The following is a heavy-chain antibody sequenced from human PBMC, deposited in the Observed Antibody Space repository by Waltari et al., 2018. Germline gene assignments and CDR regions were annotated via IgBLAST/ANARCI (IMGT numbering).Heavy chain of an antibody. CDR3: ARDRPPYYYDSSGSDDAFDI. V-gene: IGHV4-39*07. D-gene: IGHD3-22*01. CDR1: GGSISSSSYY. CDR2: IYYSGST. Sequence: QLQLQESGPGLVKPSETLSLTCTVSGGSISSSSYYWGWIRQPPGKGLEWIGSIYYSGSTYYNPSLKSRVTISVDTSKNQFSLKLSSVTAADTAVYYCARDRPPYYYDSSGSDDAFDIWGQGTMVTVSS. J-gene: IGHJ3*02.